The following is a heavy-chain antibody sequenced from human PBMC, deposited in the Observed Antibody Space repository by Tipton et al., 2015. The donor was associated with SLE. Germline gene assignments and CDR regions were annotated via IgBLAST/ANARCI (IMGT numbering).Heavy chain of an antibody. Sequence: SLRLSCAASGFTFSSYAMHWVRQAPGKGLEWVAVISCDGSNKYYADSVKGRFTISRDNSKNTLYLQMNSLRAEDTAVYYCASELLDAFDIWGQGTMVTVSS. CDR2: ISCDGSNK. CDR3: ASELLDAFDI. D-gene: IGHD2-15*01. CDR1: GFTFSSYA. J-gene: IGHJ3*02. V-gene: IGHV3-30*04.